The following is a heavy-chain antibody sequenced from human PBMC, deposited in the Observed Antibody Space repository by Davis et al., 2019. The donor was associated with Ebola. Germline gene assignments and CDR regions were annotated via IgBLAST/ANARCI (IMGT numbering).Heavy chain of an antibody. Sequence: GESLKISCSASGFTFSRCAMSWVRQAPGKGLEWVSGISGSGGSTHHADSVKGRFTISRDNSKNTLYLQMNSLRAEDTAVFYCAKGSGYYYYNGMDVWGQGTTVTVSS. V-gene: IGHV3-23*01. CDR3: AKGSGYYYYNGMDV. J-gene: IGHJ6*02. CDR2: ISGSGGST. D-gene: IGHD3-3*01. CDR1: GFTFSRCA.